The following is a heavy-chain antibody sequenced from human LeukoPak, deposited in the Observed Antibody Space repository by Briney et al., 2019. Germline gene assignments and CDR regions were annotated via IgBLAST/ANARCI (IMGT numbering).Heavy chain of an antibody. CDR2: ISTSTGDT. CDR1: GYSFILYG. V-gene: IGHV1-18*01. D-gene: IGHD4-17*01. J-gene: IGHJ4*02. Sequence: GASVKVSCKTSGYSFILYGISWVRQAPGQGPEWMGWISTSTGDTKYTQKFQGRVTLTTDTSTSTAYMELRSLRSDDTAVYYCARELAGYGDYYFDYWGQGTLVTVSS. CDR3: ARELAGYGDYYFDY.